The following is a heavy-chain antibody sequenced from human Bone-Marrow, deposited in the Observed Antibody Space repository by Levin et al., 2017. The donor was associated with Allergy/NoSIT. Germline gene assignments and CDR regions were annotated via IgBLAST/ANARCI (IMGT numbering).Heavy chain of an antibody. V-gene: IGHV4-30-4*01. CDR1: GGSISSGDYY. Sequence: SETLSLTCTVSGGSISSGDYYWSWIRQPPATGLEWIGYIYYSGSTYYNPSLKSRVTISVDTSKNQFSLKLSPVTAADTAVYYCARERAQGYVWGSYRYRYYFDYWGQGTLVTVSS. J-gene: IGHJ4*02. CDR2: IYYSGST. D-gene: IGHD3-16*02. CDR3: ARERAQGYVWGSYRYRYYFDY.